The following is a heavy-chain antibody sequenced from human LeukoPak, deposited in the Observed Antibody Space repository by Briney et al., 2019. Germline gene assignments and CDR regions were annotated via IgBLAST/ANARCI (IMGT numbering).Heavy chain of an antibody. CDR1: GGSISSSSYY. J-gene: IGHJ5*02. D-gene: IGHD3-10*01. CDR2: IYYSGST. CDR3: ARRFNYGSGGFDP. Sequence: SETLSLTCTVSGGSISSSSYYWGWIRQPPGKGLEWIGSIYYSGSTYYNPSLKSRVTISVDTSKNQFSLKLSSVTATDTAVYFCARRFNYGSGGFDPWGQGALVTVSS. V-gene: IGHV4-39*07.